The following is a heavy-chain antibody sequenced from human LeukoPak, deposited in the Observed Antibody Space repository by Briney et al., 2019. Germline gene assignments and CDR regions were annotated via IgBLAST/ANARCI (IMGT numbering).Heavy chain of an antibody. CDR1: GFTFSSYS. Sequence: GGSLRLSCAASGFTFSSYSMNWVRQAPGKGLEWVSYISSSSSTIYYADSVKGRFTISRDNSKNTLYLQMNSLKTEDTAVYYCTIPRITMIRGRSPLWFDPWGQGTLVTVSS. CDR3: TIPRITMIRGRSPLWFDP. D-gene: IGHD3-10*01. V-gene: IGHV3-48*01. CDR2: ISSSSSTI. J-gene: IGHJ5*02.